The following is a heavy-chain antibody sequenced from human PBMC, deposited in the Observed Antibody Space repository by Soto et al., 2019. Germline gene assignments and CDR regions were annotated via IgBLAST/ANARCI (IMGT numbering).Heavy chain of an antibody. D-gene: IGHD3-9*01. V-gene: IGHV1-46*01. Sequence: ASVKVSCKASGYTFTSYYMHWVRQAPGQGLGWMGIINPSGGSTSYAQKFQGRVTMTRDTSTSTVYMELSSLRSEDTAVYYWATDHGFYLIFTGYPLAPNWFYPWGQGTLVTVSS. CDR3: ATDHGFYLIFTGYPLAPNWFYP. CDR1: GYTFTSYY. CDR2: INPSGGST. J-gene: IGHJ5*02.